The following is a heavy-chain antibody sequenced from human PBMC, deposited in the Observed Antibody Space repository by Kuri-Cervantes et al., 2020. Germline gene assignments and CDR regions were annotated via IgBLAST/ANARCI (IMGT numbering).Heavy chain of an antibody. V-gene: IGHV1-69*05. CDR2: IIPIFGTA. CDR3: ARGRVVVVLYYYYYMDV. CDR1: SYTFNSDG. J-gene: IGHJ6*03. Sequence: SVKVSCKASSYTFNSDGFSWVRQAPGQGLEWMGGIIPIFGTANYAQKFQGRVTITTDESTSTAYMELSSLRSEDTAVYYCARGRVVVVLYYYYYMDVWGKGTTVTVSS. D-gene: IGHD2-15*01.